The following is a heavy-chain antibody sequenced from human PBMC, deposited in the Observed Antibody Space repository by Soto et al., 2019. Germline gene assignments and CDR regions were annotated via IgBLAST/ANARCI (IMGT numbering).Heavy chain of an antibody. CDR3: ARGIWTMTRGGYYFDY. Sequence: SVKVSCKASGGTFSSYTISWVRQAPGQGLEWMGRIIPSLGIANYAQKFQGRVTITADKSTSTAYMELSSLRSEDTAVYYCARGIWTMTRGGYYFDYWGQGTLVTVSS. J-gene: IGHJ4*02. CDR1: GGTFSSYT. D-gene: IGHD3-10*01. CDR2: IIPSLGIA. V-gene: IGHV1-69*02.